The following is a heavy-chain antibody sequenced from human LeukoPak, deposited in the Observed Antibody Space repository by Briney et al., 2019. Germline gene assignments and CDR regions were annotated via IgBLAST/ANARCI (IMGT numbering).Heavy chain of an antibody. CDR3: ARDGVGGYDDFDY. J-gene: IGHJ4*02. CDR1: GFTFSSYS. D-gene: IGHD5-12*01. CDR2: ISSSGSTI. V-gene: IGHV3-48*01. Sequence: GGSLRLSCAASGFTFSSYSMNWVRQAPGKGLEWVSYISSSGSTIYYADSVKGRFTISRDNAKNSLYLQMNSLRAEDTAVYYCARDGVGGYDDFDYWGQGTLVTVSS.